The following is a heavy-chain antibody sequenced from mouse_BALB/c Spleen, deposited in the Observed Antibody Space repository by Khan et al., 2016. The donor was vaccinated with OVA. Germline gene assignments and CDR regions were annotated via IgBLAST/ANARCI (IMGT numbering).Heavy chain of an antibody. CDR3: ARSNGNYWFAY. CDR2: INTYTGEP. J-gene: IGHJ3*01. Sequence: QIQLVQSGPELKKPGETVKISCKASGYTLTNYGMNWVKQAPGKGLKWMGWINTYTGEPTYAEDFKGRIAFSLETSASTAYLQINNLKNEDTATYFCARSNGNYWFAYWGQGTLVTASA. V-gene: IGHV9-3-1*01. CDR1: GYTLTNYG. D-gene: IGHD2-1*01.